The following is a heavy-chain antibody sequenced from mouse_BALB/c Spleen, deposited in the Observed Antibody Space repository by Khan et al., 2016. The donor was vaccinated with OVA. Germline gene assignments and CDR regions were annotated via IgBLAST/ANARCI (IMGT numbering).Heavy chain of an antibody. Sequence: EVQLQESGAELVKPGASVKLSCTASGFNIKDTYIHWEKQRPEQGLEWIGRVDPANGNTKYDPKFQGKASITADISSNTAYLQLNSLTSEDTAVYFCSRPIYYDDAMDYWGHGTSVTVSS. V-gene: IGHV14-3*02. CDR2: VDPANGNT. J-gene: IGHJ4*01. CDR3: SRPIYYDDAMDY. CDR1: GFNIKDTY. D-gene: IGHD1-1*01.